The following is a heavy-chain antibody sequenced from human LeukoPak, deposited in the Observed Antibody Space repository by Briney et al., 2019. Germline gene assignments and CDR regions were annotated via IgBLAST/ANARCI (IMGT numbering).Heavy chain of an antibody. CDR2: IYYSGST. J-gene: IGHJ2*01. Sequence: SETLSLTCTVSGVSISSYYWSWIRQPPGKGLEWIGYIYYSGSTNYNPSLKSRVTISVDTSKNQFSLKLSSVTAADTAVYYCARVHRDFWSGYYTNWYFDLWGRGTLVTVSS. CDR1: GVSISSYY. CDR3: ARVHRDFWSGYYTNWYFDL. D-gene: IGHD3-3*01. V-gene: IGHV4-59*01.